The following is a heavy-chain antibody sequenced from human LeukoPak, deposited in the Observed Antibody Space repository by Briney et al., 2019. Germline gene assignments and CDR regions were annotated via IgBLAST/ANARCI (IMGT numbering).Heavy chain of an antibody. D-gene: IGHD3-10*01. Sequence: PGGSLRVLCAGSGFTFRSSAMHWVRQAPGKGPEWVSGISATGGTTHYADSVKGRFTVSRDNSNNTLYLQMSGLRADDTAIYYCAKDGDGSNTWFGFRGSFDYWGQGALVTVSS. CDR3: AKDGDGSNTWFGFRGSFDY. CDR1: GFTFRSSA. CDR2: ISATGGTT. J-gene: IGHJ4*02. V-gene: IGHV3-23*01.